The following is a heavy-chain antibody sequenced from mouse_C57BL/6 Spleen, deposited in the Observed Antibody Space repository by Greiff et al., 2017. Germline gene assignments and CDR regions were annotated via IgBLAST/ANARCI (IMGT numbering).Heavy chain of an antibody. Sequence: GGGLVQPKGSLKLSCAASGFSFNTYAMNWVRQAPGKGLEWVARIRSKSNNYATYYADSVKDRFTISRDDSESMLYLQMNNLKTEDTAMYYCVRHKDYDGYAMDYWGQGTSVTVSS. CDR2: IRSKSNNYAT. CDR1: GFSFNTYA. J-gene: IGHJ4*01. CDR3: VRHKDYDGYAMDY. V-gene: IGHV10-1*01. D-gene: IGHD2-4*01.